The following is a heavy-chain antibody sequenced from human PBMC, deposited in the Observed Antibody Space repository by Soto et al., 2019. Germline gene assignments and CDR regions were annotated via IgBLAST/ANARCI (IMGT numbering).Heavy chain of an antibody. Sequence: GGSLRLSCAASGFTFSTYPMSGVRQAPGKGLEWVSGISGSGISTYYTDSVKGRFTISRDNSKNTVFLQMNSLRDEDTAVYYCVKPPVITASYYYYDMDVWGQGTTVTVSS. CDR1: GFTFSTYP. CDR2: ISGSGIST. V-gene: IGHV3-23*01. D-gene: IGHD4-4*01. CDR3: VKPPVITASYYYYDMDV. J-gene: IGHJ6*02.